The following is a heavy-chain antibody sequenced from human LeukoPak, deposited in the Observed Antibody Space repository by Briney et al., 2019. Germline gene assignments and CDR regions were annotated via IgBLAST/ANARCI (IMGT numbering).Heavy chain of an antibody. CDR1: GYTFTSYD. CDR3: ARGRGVWGSYRYSY. J-gene: IGHJ4*02. V-gene: IGHV1-8*01. Sequence: ASVKVSCKASGYTFTSYDISWVRQAPGQGLEWMGWISAYNGDTNYAQKFQGRVTMTRNTSISTAYMELSSLRSEDTAVYYCARGRGVWGSYRYSYWGQGTLVTVSS. D-gene: IGHD3-16*02. CDR2: ISAYNGDT.